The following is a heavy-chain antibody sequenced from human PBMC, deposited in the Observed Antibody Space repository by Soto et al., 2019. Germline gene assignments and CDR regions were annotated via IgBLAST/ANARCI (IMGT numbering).Heavy chain of an antibody. J-gene: IGHJ6*02. V-gene: IGHV4-30-2*01. D-gene: IGHD4-17*01. CDR3: ARAHYGDYGYGMDV. CDR1: GGSISSGGYS. Sequence: QLQLQESGSGLVKPSQTLSLTCAVSGGSISSGGYSWSWIRQPPGKGLEWIGYIYHSGSTYYNPSPKSRVTIXVXRXXNQFSLKLSSVPAADTAVYYCARAHYGDYGYGMDVWGQGTTVTVSS. CDR2: IYHSGST.